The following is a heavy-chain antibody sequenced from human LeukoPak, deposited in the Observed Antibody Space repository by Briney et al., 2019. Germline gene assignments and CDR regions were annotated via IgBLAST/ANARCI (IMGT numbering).Heavy chain of an antibody. CDR2: IYHSGST. D-gene: IGHD1-26*01. J-gene: IGHJ4*02. CDR3: ARFNSGSYQHYFDC. V-gene: IGHV4-38-2*02. Sequence: SETLSLTCTVSGYSINNGYYWGWIRQPPGKGLEWIGSIYHSGSTYYNPSLKSRVTISVDTSKNQFSLKLSSVTAADTAMYYCARFNSGSYQHYFDCWGQGTLVTVSS. CDR1: GYSINNGYY.